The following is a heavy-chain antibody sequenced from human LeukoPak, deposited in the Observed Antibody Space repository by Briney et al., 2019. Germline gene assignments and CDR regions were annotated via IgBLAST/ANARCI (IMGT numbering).Heavy chain of an antibody. V-gene: IGHV1-2*02. CDR2: ISPDSGVT. CDR3: ARVGKGYSQYYFDY. D-gene: IGHD4-23*01. Sequence: GASVKVSCKASGYTFTDYYIHWVRQAPGQGLEGMGWISPDSGVTNYAQKFQGRVTMTRDTSTSTAYMELSRLTSDDTAVYYCARVGKGYSQYYFDYWGQGTLVTVSS. CDR1: GYTFTDYY. J-gene: IGHJ4*02.